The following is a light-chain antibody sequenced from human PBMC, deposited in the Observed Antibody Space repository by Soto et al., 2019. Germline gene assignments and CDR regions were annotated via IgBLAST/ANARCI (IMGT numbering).Light chain of an antibody. CDR1: SRDVGSFNS. CDR3: CSYAGSSTWV. Sequence: QSALTQPRSVSGSPGQPLTLSCTGTSRDVGSFNSVSWYQQHPGKAPQLIIYDVTKRPSGVPDRFSGSKSGNTASLNISGLQADDESDYYCCSYAGSSTWVFGGGTQLTVL. V-gene: IGLV2-11*01. J-gene: IGLJ3*02. CDR2: DVT.